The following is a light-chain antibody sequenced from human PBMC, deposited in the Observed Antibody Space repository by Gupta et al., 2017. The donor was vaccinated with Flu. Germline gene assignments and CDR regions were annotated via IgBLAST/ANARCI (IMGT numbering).Light chain of an antibody. CDR1: SSNIGSNA. V-gene: IGLV1-44*01. J-gene: IGLJ1*01. CDR2: GND. Sequence: QSVLAQPPSASGTPGQRVPISCSGSSSNIGSNAVNWYQQVPGTAPKLLIYGNDRRPSGVPDRFSGSKSGTSASLAIGGLQSEDEAEYYCAAWDDSLNGHYVFGTGTKVTAL. CDR3: AAWDDSLNGHYV.